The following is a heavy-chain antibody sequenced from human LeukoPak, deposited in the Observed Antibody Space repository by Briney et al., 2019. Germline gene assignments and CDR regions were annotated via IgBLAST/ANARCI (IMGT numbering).Heavy chain of an antibody. CDR3: ARGVGQQLPKSNWFDP. D-gene: IGHD6-13*01. CDR1: GGSFSGYY. J-gene: IGHJ5*02. CDR2: INHSGST. Sequence: SETLSLTCAVYGGSFSGYYWSWIRQPPGKGLEWIGEINHSGSTNYNPSLKSRVTISVDTSKNQFSLKLSSVTAADTAVYYCARGVGQQLPKSNWFDPWGQGTLVTVSS. V-gene: IGHV4-34*01.